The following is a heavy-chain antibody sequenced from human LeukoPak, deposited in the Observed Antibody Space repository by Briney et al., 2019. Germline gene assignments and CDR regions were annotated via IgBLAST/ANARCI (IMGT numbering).Heavy chain of an antibody. CDR2: IKAYNGNT. Sequence: GSSVKVSCKASGYTFTSYGFSWVRLAHGQGLEWMGWIKAYNGNTNYAQKLQGRVTMPADTSTSPAYMELRSPRSDDTAVYYCARDFRIVGATAPGYWGKGNLVT. CDR3: ARDFRIVGATAPGY. CDR1: GYTFTSYG. V-gene: IGHV1-18*01. D-gene: IGHD1-26*01. J-gene: IGHJ4*02.